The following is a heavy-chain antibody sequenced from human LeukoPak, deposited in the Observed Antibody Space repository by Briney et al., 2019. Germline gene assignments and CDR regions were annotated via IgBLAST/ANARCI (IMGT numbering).Heavy chain of an antibody. CDR2: IYYSGST. V-gene: IGHV4-59*01. Sequence: SETLSLTCTVSGGSISSYYWSWIRQPPGKGLEWIVNIYYSGSTNYNPSLKSRVTISVDTSKNQFSLKLSSVTAADTAVYYCARDQGDPDDDAFDIWGQGAMVTVSS. CDR1: GGSISSYY. CDR3: ARDQGDPDDDAFDI. J-gene: IGHJ3*02. D-gene: IGHD3-10*01.